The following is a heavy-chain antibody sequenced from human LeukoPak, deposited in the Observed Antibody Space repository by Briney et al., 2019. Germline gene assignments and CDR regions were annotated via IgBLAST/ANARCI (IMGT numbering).Heavy chain of an antibody. Sequence: SETLSLTCTVSGGSISSSSYYWGWIRQPPGKGLEWIGSIYYSGSTYYNPSLKSRVTISVDTSKNQFSLKLSSVTAADTAVYYCARQVRKKIGYWGQGTLVTVSS. CDR3: ARQVRKKIGY. CDR2: IYYSGST. CDR1: GGSISSSSYY. J-gene: IGHJ4*02. V-gene: IGHV4-39*01.